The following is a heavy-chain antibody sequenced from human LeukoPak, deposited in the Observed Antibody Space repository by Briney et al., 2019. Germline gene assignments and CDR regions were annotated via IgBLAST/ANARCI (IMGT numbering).Heavy chain of an antibody. CDR2: ISSSGSTI. J-gene: IGHJ4*02. V-gene: IGHV3-48*03. D-gene: IGHD6-13*01. CDR1: GFTFSSYE. CDR3: ARGLIAAALFDY. Sequence: GGSLRLSCAASGFTFSSYEMNWVRQAPGKGLEWVSYISSSGSTIYYADSVKGRFTISRDNAKNSLYLQMNSLRAEDTAVYYCARGLIAAALFDYWGQGTLVTVSS.